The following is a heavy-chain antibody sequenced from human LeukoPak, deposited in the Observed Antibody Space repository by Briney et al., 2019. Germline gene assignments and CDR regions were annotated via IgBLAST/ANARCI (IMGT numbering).Heavy chain of an antibody. CDR2: IRSKAYGGTT. D-gene: IGHD1-1*01. CDR3: TLSARGTMAPYYYYGMDV. CDR1: GFTFGDYA. V-gene: IGHV3-49*04. Sequence: GGSLRLSCTASGFTFGDYAMSWVRQAPGKGLEWVGFIRSKAYGGTTEYAASVKGRFTISRDDSKSIAYLQMNSLKTEDTAVYYCTLSARGTMAPYYYYGMDVWGQGTTVTVSS. J-gene: IGHJ6*02.